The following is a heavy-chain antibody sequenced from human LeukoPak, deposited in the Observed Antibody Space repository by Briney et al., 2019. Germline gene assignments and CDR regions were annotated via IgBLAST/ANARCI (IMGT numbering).Heavy chain of an antibody. D-gene: IGHD2-15*01. J-gene: IGHJ5*02. Sequence: ASVKVSCKVSGYTLTELSMHWVRQAPGKGLEWMGGLDPEDGETIYAQKFQGRVTMTEDTSTDTAYMELSSLRSEDTAVYYCATGIVLVGRLHARKSWFDPWGQGTLVTVSS. V-gene: IGHV1-24*01. CDR3: ATGIVLVGRLHARKSWFDP. CDR1: GYTLTELS. CDR2: LDPEDGET.